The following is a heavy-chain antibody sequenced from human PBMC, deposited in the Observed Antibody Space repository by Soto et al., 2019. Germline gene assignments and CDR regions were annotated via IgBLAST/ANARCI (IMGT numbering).Heavy chain of an antibody. D-gene: IGHD3-22*01. CDR1: GFTVSSNY. V-gene: IGHV3-53*01. CDR3: ARDRVESGYPAYFRH. CDR2: IYSGGST. Sequence: EVQLVESGGGLIQPGGSLRLSCAASGFTVSSNYMSWVRQAPGKGLEWVSVIYSGGSTYYADSVKGRFTISRDNSKNTLYLQMNSLRAEDRAVYYCARDRVESGYPAYFRHWGQGTLVTVSS. J-gene: IGHJ1*01.